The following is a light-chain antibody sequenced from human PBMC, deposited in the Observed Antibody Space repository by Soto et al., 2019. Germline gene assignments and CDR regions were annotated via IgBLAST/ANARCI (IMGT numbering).Light chain of an antibody. CDR1: QSVSSSY. CDR2: GAS. V-gene: IGKV3-20*01. CDR3: QQYGSSPNT. Sequence: EIVLTQSPGTLSLSPGERATLSCRASQSVSSSYLAWYQQKPGQAPRLLIYGASSRATGIPDRFSGSGSGTDFTLTISRLEPEDCAVYSCQQYGSSPNTFGGGTKVEIK. J-gene: IGKJ4*01.